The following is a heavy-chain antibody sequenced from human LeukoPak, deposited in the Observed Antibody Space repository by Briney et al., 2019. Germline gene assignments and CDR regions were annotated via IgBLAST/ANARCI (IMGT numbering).Heavy chain of an antibody. Sequence: ASVKVPCKASGGTFSSYAISWVRQAPGQGLEWMGGIIPIFGTANYAQKFQGRVTITADESTSTAYMELSSLRSEDTAVYYCARSLGSSGWYHGAFDIWGQGTMVTVSS. CDR3: ARSLGSSGWYHGAFDI. V-gene: IGHV1-69*13. D-gene: IGHD6-19*01. CDR2: IIPIFGTA. CDR1: GGTFSSYA. J-gene: IGHJ3*02.